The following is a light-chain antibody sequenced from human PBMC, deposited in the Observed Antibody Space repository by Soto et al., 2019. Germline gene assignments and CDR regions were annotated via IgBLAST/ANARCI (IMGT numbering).Light chain of an antibody. CDR1: QSVSSY. CDR2: DAS. CDR3: QQRSNWPIT. V-gene: IGKV3-11*01. J-gene: IGKJ3*01. Sequence: EIVLTQSPATLSLSPGERATLSCRASQSVSSYLAWYQQKPGQALRLLIYDASNRATGIPARFSGSGSGTDFTLTISSLEPEAFAVYYCQQRSNWPITIGPGTKVYIK.